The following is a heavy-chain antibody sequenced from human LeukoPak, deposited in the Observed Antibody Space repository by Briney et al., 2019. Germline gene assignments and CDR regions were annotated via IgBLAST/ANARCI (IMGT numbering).Heavy chain of an antibody. V-gene: IGHV1-24*01. Sequence: ASVKVSCKVSGYIFTELSMHWVRQAPGKGLEWMGGFNPEDGETFYAQKFQGRVTMTEDTSTDTAYMELSSLSYDDAAVYYCATDASGDYLNHWGQGTLVTVSP. CDR3: ATDASGDYLNH. CDR1: GYIFTELS. J-gene: IGHJ4*02. CDR2: FNPEDGET. D-gene: IGHD3-16*01.